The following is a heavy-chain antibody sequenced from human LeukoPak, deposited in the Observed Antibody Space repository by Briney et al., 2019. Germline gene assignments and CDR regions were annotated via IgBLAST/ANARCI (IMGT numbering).Heavy chain of an antibody. D-gene: IGHD6-19*01. CDR2: IYYSGST. Sequence: PSETLSLTCTVSGGSISSYYWSWIRQPPGKGLEWIGYIYYSGSTNYNPSLKSRVTISVDTSKNQFSLKLSSVTAADTAVYYCASLLYSSGWFDALDIWGQGTMVTVSS. V-gene: IGHV4-59*01. CDR1: GGSISSYY. J-gene: IGHJ3*02. CDR3: ASLLYSSGWFDALDI.